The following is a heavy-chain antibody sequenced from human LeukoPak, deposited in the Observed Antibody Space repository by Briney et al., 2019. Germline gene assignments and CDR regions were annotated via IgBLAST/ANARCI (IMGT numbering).Heavy chain of an antibody. V-gene: IGHV3-23*01. CDR2: ITTSDGNT. D-gene: IGHD1-26*01. Sequence: GGSLRLSCAASGLTFSSYTMSWVRQAPGKGLEWVSTITTSDGNTYYADSVKGRFTVSRDNSKNTLFLQMNSLRAEDTAVYYCAKALSGSYYFDFWGQGTLVTVSS. CDR1: GLTFSSYT. CDR3: AKALSGSYYFDF. J-gene: IGHJ4*02.